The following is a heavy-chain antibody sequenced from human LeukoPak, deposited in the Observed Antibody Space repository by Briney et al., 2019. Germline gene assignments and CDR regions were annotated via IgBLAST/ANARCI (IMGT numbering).Heavy chain of an antibody. CDR2: IYPGDSDT. V-gene: IGHV5-51*01. D-gene: IGHD1-26*01. CDR1: GYSFPSYW. CDR3: ARLSGSYSNWFDP. Sequence: GESLKISCKVSGYSFPSYWITWVRQVPGKGLEWMGIIYPGDSDTRYSPSFQGQVTISADKSISTAYLQWSSLKASDTAMYYCARLSGSYSNWFDPWGQGTLVTVSS. J-gene: IGHJ5*02.